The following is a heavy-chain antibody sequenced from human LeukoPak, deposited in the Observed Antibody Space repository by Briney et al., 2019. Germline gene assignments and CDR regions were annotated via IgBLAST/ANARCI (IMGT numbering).Heavy chain of an antibody. CDR1: GFTFSSYG. J-gene: IGHJ6*03. CDR2: ISYDGSNK. D-gene: IGHD2-15*01. CDR3: AKAAGQERRGFCSGGSCHIPPWYYYYMDV. V-gene: IGHV3-30*18. Sequence: PGGSLRLSCAASGFTFSSYGMHWVRQAPGKGLEWVAVISYDGSNKYYADSVKGRFTISRDNSKNTLYLQMNSLRAEDTAVYYCAKAAGQERRGFCSGGSCHIPPWYYYYMDVWGKGTTVTVSS.